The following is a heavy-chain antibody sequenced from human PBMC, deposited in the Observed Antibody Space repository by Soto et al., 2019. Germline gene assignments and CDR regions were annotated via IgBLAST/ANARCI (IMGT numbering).Heavy chain of an antibody. CDR2: IYSGSTT. CDR1: GDSVSSSTY. V-gene: IGHV4-39*01. CDR3: AKRPLGPDAFHI. Sequence: QLQLQESGPGLVKPWETLSLTCTVSGDSVSSSTYWGWIRQPPVKGLEWIGNIYSGSTTFYNPSLDSGVTKSVDTSNNQFSLKLTSVTAADTAVYYCAKRPLGPDAFHIWGQGTLVSVSS. J-gene: IGHJ3*02. D-gene: IGHD3-3*02.